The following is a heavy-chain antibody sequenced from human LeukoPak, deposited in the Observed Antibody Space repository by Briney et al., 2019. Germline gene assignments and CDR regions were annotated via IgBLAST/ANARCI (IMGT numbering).Heavy chain of an antibody. CDR2: MNPNSGNT. D-gene: IGHD2-15*01. J-gene: IGHJ4*02. CDR1: GYTFTSYD. CDR3: ARGIRQPGPDCSGGSCYPKLRYFDY. V-gene: IGHV1-8*01. Sequence: ASVKVSCKASGYTFTSYDINWVRQATGQGLEWMGWMNPNSGNTGYAQKFQGRVTMTRNTSISTAYMELSSLRSEDTAVYYCARGIRQPGPDCSGGSCYPKLRYFDYWGQGTLVTVSS.